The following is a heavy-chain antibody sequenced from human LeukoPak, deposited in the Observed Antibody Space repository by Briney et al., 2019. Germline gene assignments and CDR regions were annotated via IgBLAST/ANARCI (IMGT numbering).Heavy chain of an antibody. CDR1: GGSISSYY. V-gene: IGHV4-59*01. CDR3: ARDGGYGGNFDY. CDR2: IYYSGST. Sequence: SETLSLTCTVSGGSISSYYWSWIRQPPGKGMEWIGYIYYSGSTNYNPSLKSRVTISVDTSKNQFSLKLSSVTAADTAVYYCARDGGYGGNFDYWGQGTLVTVSS. J-gene: IGHJ4*02. D-gene: IGHD4-23*01.